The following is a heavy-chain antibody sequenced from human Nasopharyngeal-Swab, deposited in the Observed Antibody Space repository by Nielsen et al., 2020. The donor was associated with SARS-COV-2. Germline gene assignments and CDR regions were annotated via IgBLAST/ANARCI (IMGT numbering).Heavy chain of an antibody. V-gene: IGHV3-23*01. CDR2: IGGSYDST. D-gene: IGHD2-21*02. CDR3: AKNPFMVETYSYYMDF. Sequence: GESLKISCAASGFTLSDYCMNWVRQAPGKGLEWVSSIGGSYDSTFYADSVKGRFTIIRDRSKNTLYLQMNILRVEDTAVYYCAKNPFMVETYSYYMDFWGKGATVTVSS. CDR1: GFTLSDYC. J-gene: IGHJ6*03.